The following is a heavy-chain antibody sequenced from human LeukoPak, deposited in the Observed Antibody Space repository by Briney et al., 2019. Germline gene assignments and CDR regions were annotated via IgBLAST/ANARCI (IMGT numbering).Heavy chain of an antibody. Sequence: PGGSLRLSCAASGFTFSNAWMTWVRQAPGKGLEWVANIKRDGSEKNHLDSRFIISRDNGKNSLYLQMDSLRAEDTAVYYCARAVVGATKADLAYWGQGTLVTVSP. CDR2: IKRDGSEK. CDR3: ARAVVGATKADLAY. CDR1: GFTFSNAW. D-gene: IGHD1-26*01. J-gene: IGHJ4*02. V-gene: IGHV3-7*01.